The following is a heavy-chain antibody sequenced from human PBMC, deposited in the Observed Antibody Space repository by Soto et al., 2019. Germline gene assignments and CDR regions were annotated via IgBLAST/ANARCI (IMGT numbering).Heavy chain of an antibody. CDR3: ARGGGYCSSTSCYADY. J-gene: IGHJ4*02. Sequence: QVQLVQSGAEVKKPGASVKVSCTASGYTFTSYYMHWVRQAPGQGLEWMGIINPSGGSTSYAQKFQGRVTRTRDTSTSTVYMELSSLRSEDTAVDYCARGGGYCSSTSCYADYWGQGTLVTVSS. CDR2: INPSGGST. V-gene: IGHV1-46*03. D-gene: IGHD2-2*01. CDR1: GYTFTSYY.